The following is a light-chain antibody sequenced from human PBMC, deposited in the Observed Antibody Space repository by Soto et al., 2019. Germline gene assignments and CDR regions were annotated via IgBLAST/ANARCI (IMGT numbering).Light chain of an antibody. J-gene: IGKJ4*01. V-gene: IGKV1-39*01. CDR1: QTISNY. CDR2: AAS. CDR3: QQSYYTPPT. Sequence: DIQMTQSPSSLSASVGDKVTITCRASQTISNYLNWYQQRPGKAPNLLIYAASSLQSGVPSRFSGSGLGTDFTLTISSLQPEDFATYYCQQSYYTPPTFGGGTKVEIK.